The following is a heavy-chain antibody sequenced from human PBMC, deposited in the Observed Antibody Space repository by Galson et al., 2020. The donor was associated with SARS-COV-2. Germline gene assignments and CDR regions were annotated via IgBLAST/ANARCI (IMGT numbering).Heavy chain of an antibody. CDR2: IYYSGST. J-gene: IGHJ6*02. D-gene: IGHD3-3*01. Sequence: SQTLSLTCTVSGGSISNSNYYWGWIRQPPGKGLEWIGSIYYSGSTYYNPSLKSRVTISVDTSKNQFSLKLSSVTAADTAVYYCARDPLKRISIFGVITREGMDVWGQGTTVTVSS. CDR3: ARDPLKRISIFGVITREGMDV. CDR1: GGSISNSNYY. V-gene: IGHV4-39*07.